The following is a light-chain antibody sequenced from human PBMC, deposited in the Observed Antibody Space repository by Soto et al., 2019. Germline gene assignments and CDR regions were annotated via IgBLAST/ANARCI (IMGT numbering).Light chain of an antibody. V-gene: IGKV3-20*01. J-gene: IGKJ1*01. CDR2: SAS. CDR3: QQYAGSPRT. CDR1: QSVSSSY. Sequence: EIVLTQSPGTLSLSPGERATLSCRASQSVSSSYLAWFQQKSGQAPRLLIYSASRRATGIPDRFTGSGSGTDFTLTINRVEPEDFAVYFCQQYAGSPRTFGQGTKVEIK.